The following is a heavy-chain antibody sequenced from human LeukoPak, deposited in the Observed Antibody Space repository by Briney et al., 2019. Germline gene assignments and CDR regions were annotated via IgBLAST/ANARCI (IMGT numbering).Heavy chain of an antibody. V-gene: IGHV3-20*04. CDR3: AKDDDNNAKLLLDY. CDR1: GFTFDDYG. Sequence: GGSLRLSCAASGFTFDDYGMSWVRQAPGKGLEWVSGINWNGGSTGYADSVKGRFTISRDNAKNSLYLQMNGLRAEDTAVYYCAKDDDNNAKLLLDYWGQGTLVTVSS. CDR2: INWNGGST. J-gene: IGHJ4*02. D-gene: IGHD3-9*01.